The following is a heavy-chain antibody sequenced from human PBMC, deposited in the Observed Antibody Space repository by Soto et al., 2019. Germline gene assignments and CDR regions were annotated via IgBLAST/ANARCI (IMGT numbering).Heavy chain of an antibody. CDR3: ARHPSSEDKYSSRWYIWFDP. Sequence: GESLKISCKGSGYSFTSYWISWVRQMPGKGLEWMGRIDPSDSYTNYSPSFQGHVTISADKSISTAYLQWSSLKASDTAMYYCARHPSSEDKYSSRWYIWFDPWGQGTLVTVSS. J-gene: IGHJ5*02. CDR2: IDPSDSYT. V-gene: IGHV5-10-1*01. D-gene: IGHD6-13*01. CDR1: GYSFTSYW.